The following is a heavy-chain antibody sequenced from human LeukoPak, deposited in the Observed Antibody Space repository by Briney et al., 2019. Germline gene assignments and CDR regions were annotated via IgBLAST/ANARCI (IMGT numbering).Heavy chain of an antibody. CDR2: IYYSGST. CDR3: ARFGPYSSGYPFDY. Sequence: SETLSLTCTVSGGSISSGDYYWSWIRQPPGKGLEWIGYIYYSGSTYYNPSLKSRVTISVDTSKNQFSLKLSSVTAADTAVYYCARFGPYSSGYPFDYWGQGTLVTVSS. D-gene: IGHD3-22*01. CDR1: GGSISSGDYY. V-gene: IGHV4-30-4*01. J-gene: IGHJ4*02.